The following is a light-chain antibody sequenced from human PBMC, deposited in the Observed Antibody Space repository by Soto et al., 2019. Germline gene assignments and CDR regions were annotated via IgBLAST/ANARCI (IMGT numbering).Light chain of an antibody. V-gene: IGKV1-39*01. CDR1: QSMSSY. CDR2: AAS. J-gene: IGKJ3*01. Sequence: DIQMTQSPSSLSASIGDRVTITCRASQSMSSYLNWYQQKPGKAPKLLIYAASSLQSGVPSRFSGSGSGTDFTLTISSLQPEDFATYYCQQSYSTPFTFGPGTKGISN. CDR3: QQSYSTPFT.